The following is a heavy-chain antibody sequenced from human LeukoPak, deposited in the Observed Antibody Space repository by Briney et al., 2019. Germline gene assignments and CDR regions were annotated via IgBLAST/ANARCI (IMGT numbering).Heavy chain of an antibody. J-gene: IGHJ5*01. CDR1: GSTFNNYY. CDR2: IDPNRGAT. D-gene: IGHD3-10*01. CDR3: AREGGSYYGTGSYGSRFFWLNS. Sequence: ASVRVSCKASGSTFNNYYMHWVRQAPGQGLEWMGWIDPNRGATNYARKFQDRVTMTRDTSINTDYMDLSRLRPNDTAVYYCAREGGSYYGTGSYGSRFFWLNSWGQGTLVTVSS. V-gene: IGHV1-2*02.